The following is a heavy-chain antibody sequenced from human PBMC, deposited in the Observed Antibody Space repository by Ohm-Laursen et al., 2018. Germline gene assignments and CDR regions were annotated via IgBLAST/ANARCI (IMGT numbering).Heavy chain of an antibody. CDR1: GFTVSSIY. D-gene: IGHD2-21*01. J-gene: IGHJ3*02. V-gene: IGHV3-53*01. CDR2: IYSGGST. CDR3: VWTSHI. Sequence: SLRLSCTASGFTVSSIYMSWVRQAPGKGLEWVSVIYSGGSTYYADSVKGRFTISKDNSKNTLYLQMNRLRAEDTALYYCVWTSHIWGQGTMVTVSS.